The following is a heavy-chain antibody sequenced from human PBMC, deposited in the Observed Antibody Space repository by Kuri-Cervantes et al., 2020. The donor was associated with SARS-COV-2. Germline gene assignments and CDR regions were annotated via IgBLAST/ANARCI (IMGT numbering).Heavy chain of an antibody. CDR3: ARAVLGVVAYFDY. J-gene: IGHJ4*02. V-gene: IGHV3-11*03. CDR2: ISSSSSYT. CDR1: GFTFSDYY. Sequence: GGSLRLSCAASGFTFSDYYMSWIRQAPGKGLEWVSYISSSSSYTNYADSVKGRFTISRDNAKNSLYLQMNSLRAENTAVYYCARAVLGVVAYFDYWGQGTLVTVSS. D-gene: IGHD3-3*01.